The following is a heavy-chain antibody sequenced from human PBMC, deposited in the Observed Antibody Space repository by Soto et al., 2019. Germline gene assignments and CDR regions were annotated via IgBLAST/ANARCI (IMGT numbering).Heavy chain of an antibody. V-gene: IGHV1-69*12. CDR1: GGTFSSYA. D-gene: IGHD5-12*01. CDR2: IIPIFGTA. CDR3: ARDLPEMATTKVIYGMDV. Sequence: QVQLVQSGAEVKKPGSSVKVSCKASGGTFSSYAISWVRQAPGQGLEWMGGIIPIFGTADYAQKFRGRVTITADESTSTVYMELSSLRSEDTAVYYCARDLPEMATTKVIYGMDVWGQGTTVTVSS. J-gene: IGHJ6*02.